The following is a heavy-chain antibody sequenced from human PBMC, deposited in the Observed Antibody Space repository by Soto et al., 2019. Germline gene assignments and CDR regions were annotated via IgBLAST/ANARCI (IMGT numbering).Heavy chain of an antibody. CDR3: ARDLEPTSPEGGFDP. J-gene: IGHJ5*02. CDR1: GGTFSSYA. CDR2: IIPIFGTA. Sequence: QVQLVQSGAEVKKPGSSVKVSCKASGGTFSSYAISWVRQDPGQGLEWMGGIIPIFGTANYAQKFQGRVTITADESSSTAYMELSSLRSEDTAVYYCARDLEPTSPEGGFDPWGQGTLVTVSS. D-gene: IGHD1-26*01. V-gene: IGHV1-69*12.